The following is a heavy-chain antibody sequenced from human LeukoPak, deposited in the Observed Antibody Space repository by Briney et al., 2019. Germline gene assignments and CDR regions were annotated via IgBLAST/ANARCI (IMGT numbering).Heavy chain of an antibody. D-gene: IGHD3-3*01. J-gene: IGHJ3*02. V-gene: IGHV1-2*02. Sequence: GASVKVSCKASGYTFTGYYMHWVRQAPGQGLEWMGWINPNSGGTNYAQKFQGRVTMTRDTSISTAYMELSRLRSDDTAVYYCARRRITIFGVVITNKATYAFDIWGQGTMVTVSS. CDR3: ARRRITIFGVVITNKATYAFDI. CDR2: INPNSGGT. CDR1: GYTFTGYY.